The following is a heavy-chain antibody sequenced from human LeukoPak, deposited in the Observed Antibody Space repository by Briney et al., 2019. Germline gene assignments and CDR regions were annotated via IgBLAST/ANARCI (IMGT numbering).Heavy chain of an antibody. CDR1: GFTFGSYV. CDR2: ISSSSSNI. D-gene: IGHD3-10*01. CDR3: VRDRSLGSQFYYYIDV. V-gene: IGHV3-48*01. Sequence: PGGSLRLSCEASGFTFGSYVMSWVRQAPGKGLEWVSYISSSSSNIHYADSVKGRFTISRDNAKNSLYLQMNSLTAEDTAVYYCVRDRSLGSQFYYYIDVWGKGTTVTVSS. J-gene: IGHJ6*03.